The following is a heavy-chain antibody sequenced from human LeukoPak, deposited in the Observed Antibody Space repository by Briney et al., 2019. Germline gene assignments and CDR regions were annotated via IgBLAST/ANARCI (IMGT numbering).Heavy chain of an antibody. D-gene: IGHD2-2*01. Sequence: GGSLRLSCAASGFTFSSYAMSWVRQAPGKGLEWVSAISASGGSTYYADSVKGRFTISRDNSKNTLYLQMNSLRAEDTAVYYCAKPQVGYCGSTSCPFDYWGQGTLVTVSS. CDR1: GFTFSSYA. CDR2: ISASGGST. J-gene: IGHJ4*02. V-gene: IGHV3-23*01. CDR3: AKPQVGYCGSTSCPFDY.